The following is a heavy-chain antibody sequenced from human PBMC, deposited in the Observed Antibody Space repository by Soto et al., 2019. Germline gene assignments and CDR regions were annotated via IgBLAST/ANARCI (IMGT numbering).Heavy chain of an antibody. Sequence: SETLSLTCTVSGGSISSGDYYWSWIRQPPGKGLEWIGYIYYSGSTYYNPSLKSRVTISVDTSKNQFSLKLSPVTAADTAVYYCARHNYYYYYGMDVWGQGTTVTVSS. V-gene: IGHV4-30-4*01. CDR3: ARHNYYYYYGMDV. J-gene: IGHJ6*02. D-gene: IGHD1-20*01. CDR1: GGSISSGDYY. CDR2: IYYSGST.